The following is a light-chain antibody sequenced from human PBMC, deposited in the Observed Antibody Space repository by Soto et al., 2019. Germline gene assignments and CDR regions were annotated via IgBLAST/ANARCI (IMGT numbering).Light chain of an antibody. CDR1: SSDVGGYNY. Sequence: QSVLTQPPSASGSPGQSVTISCPETSSDVGGYNYVSWYQQYPGRAPKLMIYEVTKRPSGVPDRFSGSKSGNTASLTVSGLQAEDEADYYCSSYAASNNFYFVFGGGTKVTVL. CDR2: EVT. J-gene: IGLJ3*02. CDR3: SSYAASNNFYFV. V-gene: IGLV2-8*01.